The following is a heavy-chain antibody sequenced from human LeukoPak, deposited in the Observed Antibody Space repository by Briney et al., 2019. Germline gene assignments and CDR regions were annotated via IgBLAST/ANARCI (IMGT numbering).Heavy chain of an antibody. J-gene: IGHJ6*02. V-gene: IGHV1-2*02. CDR2: INPNSGGA. D-gene: IGHD6-13*01. Sequence: ASVKVSCKASGYTFTGYYMHWVRQVPGQGLEWMGWINPNSGGANYAQKFQGRVTMTRDTSISTGYMDLRSLRSDDTAVYYCARGAREQQPDYYYGLDVWGQGTTVTVS. CDR1: GYTFTGYY. CDR3: ARGAREQQPDYYYGLDV.